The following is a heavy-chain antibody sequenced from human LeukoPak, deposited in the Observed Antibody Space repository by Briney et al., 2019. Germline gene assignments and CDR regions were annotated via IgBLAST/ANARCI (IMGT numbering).Heavy chain of an antibody. Sequence: GSSVKVSCKASGGTFSSYAISWVRQAPGQGLEWMGRIIPILGIANYAQKFQGRVTITADKSTSTAYMELSSLRSEDTAVYYCARDRYDSSGYLGARYYYYYGMDVWGQGTTVTVSS. CDR1: GGTFSSYA. CDR2: IIPILGIA. V-gene: IGHV1-69*04. J-gene: IGHJ6*02. CDR3: ARDRYDSSGYLGARYYYYYGMDV. D-gene: IGHD3-22*01.